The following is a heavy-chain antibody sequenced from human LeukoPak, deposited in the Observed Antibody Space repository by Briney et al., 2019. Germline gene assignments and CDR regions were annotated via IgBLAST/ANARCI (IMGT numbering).Heavy chain of an antibody. CDR2: IYHSGST. V-gene: IGHV4-30-2*01. J-gene: IGHJ4*02. D-gene: IGHD3-10*01. CDR1: GGSISSGGYS. CDR3: ARNAVTPGRYYFDY. Sequence: SETLSLTCAVSGGSISSGGYSWSWIRQPPGKGLEWIGYIYHSGSTYYNPSLKSRVTISVDRSKNQFSLKLSSVTAAVTAVYYCARNAVTPGRYYFDYWGQGTLVTVSS.